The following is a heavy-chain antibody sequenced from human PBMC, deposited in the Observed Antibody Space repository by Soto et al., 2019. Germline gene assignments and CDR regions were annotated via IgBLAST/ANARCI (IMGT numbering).Heavy chain of an antibody. V-gene: IGHV1-46*03. Sequence: GASVKVSCKASGYTFASQNMRWVRQAPGQGLEWMGVINPSIGTTTYAQKFQGRVTMTSDTSTSSVYMEVSSLRSEDTAVYYCISTLGARFDSWGQETLVTVSS. CDR3: ISTLGARFDS. CDR2: INPSIGTT. D-gene: IGHD1-26*01. J-gene: IGHJ4*02. CDR1: GYTFASQN.